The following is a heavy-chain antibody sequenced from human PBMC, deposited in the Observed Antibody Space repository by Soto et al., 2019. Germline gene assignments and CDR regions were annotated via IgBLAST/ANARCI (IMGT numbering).Heavy chain of an antibody. J-gene: IGHJ4*02. CDR2: IYYSGST. V-gene: IGHV4-59*01. D-gene: IGHD2-21*01. Sequence: PSETLSLTCTVSGGSISSYYWSWIRQPPGKGLEWIGYIYYSGSTNYNPSLKSRVTISVDTSKNQFSLKLSSVTAADTAVYYCARGIPYPVGHPAFDYWGQGTLVTV. CDR3: ARGIPYPVGHPAFDY. CDR1: GGSISSYY.